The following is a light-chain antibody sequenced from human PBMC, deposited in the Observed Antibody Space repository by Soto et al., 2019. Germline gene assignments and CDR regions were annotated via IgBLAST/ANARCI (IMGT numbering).Light chain of an antibody. Sequence: DIQMTQSPSTLSASVGDRVTITCRASQTISTLLAWYQQRPWKAPNLLIYKASSLESGVPSRFSGSGSGTEFTLTISSLQPDDFATYFRQQYSTYPWTFGQGTKVEVK. CDR1: QTISTL. J-gene: IGKJ1*01. V-gene: IGKV1-5*03. CDR2: KAS. CDR3: QQYSTYPWT.